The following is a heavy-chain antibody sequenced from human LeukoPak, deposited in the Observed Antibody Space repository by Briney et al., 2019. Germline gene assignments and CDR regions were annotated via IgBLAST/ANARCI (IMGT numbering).Heavy chain of an antibody. V-gene: IGHV3-7*01. CDR2: IKEDGSEK. CDR3: AVTSNYYDSSAYYPFNH. Sequence: GGSLRLSCAASGFTFGTYWMSWVRQAPGKGLEWVANIKEDGSEKYYVDSVKGRFTISRDNAKNSLYLQVNTLRAEDTAVYFCAVTSNYYDSSAYYPFNHWGQGTLVTVSS. D-gene: IGHD3-22*01. J-gene: IGHJ4*02. CDR1: GFTFGTYW.